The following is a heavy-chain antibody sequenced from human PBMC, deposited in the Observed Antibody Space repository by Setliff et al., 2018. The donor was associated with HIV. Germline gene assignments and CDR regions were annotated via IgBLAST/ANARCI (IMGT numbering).Heavy chain of an antibody. Sequence: SETLSLTCTVSGGSISSSSYYWGWIRQPPGKGLEWIGSSYYSGSTDHNPSLKRRVSISLDTSKNQFSLKLSAVTAADTAVCYCARDHVFGSRTGFDPWGPGILVTVSS. CDR3: ARDHVFGSRTGFDP. CDR1: GGSISSSSYY. CDR2: SYYSGST. V-gene: IGHV4-39*07. J-gene: IGHJ5*02. D-gene: IGHD3-10*01.